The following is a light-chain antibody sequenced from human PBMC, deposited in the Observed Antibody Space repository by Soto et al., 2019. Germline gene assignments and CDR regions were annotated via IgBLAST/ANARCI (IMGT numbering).Light chain of an antibody. CDR3: ISYAGSNKV. CDR1: SSDVGGYNY. Sequence: QSVLTQPPSASRSPGQSVTISCTGTSSDVGGYNYVSWYQQHPGKAPKLMIYEVNKRPSGVPDRFSGSKSGNTASLTVCGLQAEDEADYYCISYAGSNKVFGTGTKVTVL. J-gene: IGLJ1*01. V-gene: IGLV2-8*02. CDR2: EVN.